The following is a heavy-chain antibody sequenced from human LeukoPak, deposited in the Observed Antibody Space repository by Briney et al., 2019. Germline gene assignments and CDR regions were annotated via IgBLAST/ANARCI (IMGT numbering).Heavy chain of an antibody. D-gene: IGHD2/OR15-2a*01. CDR1: GGSISSYY. CDR2: ISYSGST. CDR3: ARGSFPEYFQH. Sequence: SETLSLTCTVSGGSISSYYWSWIRQPPGKGLEWIGHISYSGSTNYNPSLKSRVTISVDTSKNQFSLKLSSVTAADTAVYYCARGSFPEYFQHWGQGTLVTVSS. V-gene: IGHV4-59*12. J-gene: IGHJ1*01.